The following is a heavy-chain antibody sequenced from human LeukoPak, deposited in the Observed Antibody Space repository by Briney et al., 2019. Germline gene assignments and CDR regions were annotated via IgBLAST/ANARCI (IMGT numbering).Heavy chain of an antibody. Sequence: GRSLRLSCAASGFTFSSYGMHWVRQALGKGLEWVAVISYDGSNKYYADSVKGRFTISRDNSKNTLYLQMNSLRAEDTAVYYCARVPWFGEPNSGGDSGYWGQGTLVTVS. V-gene: IGHV3-30*03. CDR3: ARVPWFGEPNSGGDSGY. CDR2: ISYDGSNK. D-gene: IGHD3-10*01. J-gene: IGHJ4*02. CDR1: GFTFSSYG.